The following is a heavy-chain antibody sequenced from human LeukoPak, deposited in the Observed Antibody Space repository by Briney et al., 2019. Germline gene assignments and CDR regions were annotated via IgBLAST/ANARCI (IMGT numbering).Heavy chain of an antibody. CDR3: ARDKRRTGYYTLVYFDY. V-gene: IGHV4-34*01. Sequence: SETLSLTCAVYGGSFSGYYWSGIRQPPGKGLEWIGEINHSGSTNYNPSLTSRVTISVDTSKNQFSLKLSSVTAADTAVYYCARDKRRTGYYTLVYFDYWGQGTLVTVSS. CDR1: GGSFSGYY. J-gene: IGHJ4*02. CDR2: INHSGST. D-gene: IGHD3/OR15-3a*01.